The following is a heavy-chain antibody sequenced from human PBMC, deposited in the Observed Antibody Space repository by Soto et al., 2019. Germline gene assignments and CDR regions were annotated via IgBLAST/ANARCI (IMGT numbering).Heavy chain of an antibody. D-gene: IGHD1-26*01. V-gene: IGHV1-58*01. CDR2: IVVGSGNT. CDR3: AAQSYYVQSLYYYGMDV. CDR1: GFTFTSSA. Sequence: SVKVSCKAAGFTFTSSAVQWVRQARGQRLEWIGWIVVGSGNTNYAQKFQERVTITRDMSTSTAYMELSSLRSEDTAVYYCAAQSYYVQSLYYYGMDVWGQGTTVTV. J-gene: IGHJ6*02.